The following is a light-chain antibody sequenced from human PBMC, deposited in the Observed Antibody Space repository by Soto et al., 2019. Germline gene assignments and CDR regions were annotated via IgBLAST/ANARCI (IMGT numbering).Light chain of an antibody. Sequence: EIVLTQSPGTLSLSPGERATLSCRASQSVTSSYLAWYQHKRGRAPRLLIYGASSRATGIPDRFSGSGSGPDFTLTISRLEPEDFAVYYCQQYGSSPYTFGQGTKVDIK. J-gene: IGKJ2*01. CDR1: QSVTSSY. CDR3: QQYGSSPYT. V-gene: IGKV3-20*01. CDR2: GAS.